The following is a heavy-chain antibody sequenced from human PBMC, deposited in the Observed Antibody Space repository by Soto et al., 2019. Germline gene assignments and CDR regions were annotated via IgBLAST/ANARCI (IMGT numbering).Heavy chain of an antibody. CDR1: GFTFSSDV. Sequence: PGGSLRLSCAASGFTFSSDVIHSVRQAPGEGLEWVAVISYDGSNKYYADSVKGRFTISTDNSKNTLYLQMNSLRAEDTAVYYCAREYSSSWYSFLGYFASWGQETLVTSPQ. CDR2: ISYDGSNK. CDR3: AREYSSSWYSFLGYFAS. J-gene: IGHJ4*02. D-gene: IGHD6-13*01. V-gene: IGHV3-30-3*01.